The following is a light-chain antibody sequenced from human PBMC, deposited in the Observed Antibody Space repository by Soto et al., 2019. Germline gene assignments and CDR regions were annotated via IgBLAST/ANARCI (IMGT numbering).Light chain of an antibody. CDR2: GNN. CDR3: QAYDTNLSGGSG. CDR1: SSNIGAGFD. Sequence: QSALTQSPSVSGAPGQRVSISCTGTSSNIGAGFDVHWYQQLPATAPKLLIYGNNNRPSGVPDRFSGSKSGTSASLAITGLQAEDEAAYYCQAYDTNLSGGSGFGTGTKVTVL. J-gene: IGLJ1*01. V-gene: IGLV1-40*01.